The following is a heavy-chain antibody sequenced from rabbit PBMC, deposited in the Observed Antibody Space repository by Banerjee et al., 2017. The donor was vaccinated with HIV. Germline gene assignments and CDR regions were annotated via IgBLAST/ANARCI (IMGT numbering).Heavy chain of an antibody. D-gene: IGHD8-1*01. V-gene: IGHV1S45*01. CDR3: ARDLGGSSDL. CDR1: GLDFSSSYW. CDR2: IGTGAGGT. Sequence: QEQLEESGGDLVKPGGTLTLTCTASGLDFSSSYWICWVRQAPGRGLEWIACIGTGAGGTWYASWAKGRFTISKTSSTTVTLQMTSLTAADTATYFCARDLGGSSDLWGQGTLVTVS. J-gene: IGHJ3*01.